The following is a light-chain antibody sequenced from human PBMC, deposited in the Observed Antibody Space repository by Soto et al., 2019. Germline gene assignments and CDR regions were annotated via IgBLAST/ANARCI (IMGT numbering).Light chain of an antibody. V-gene: IGKV3-20*01. CDR2: GAS. Sequence: EIVSSQSPGTVSLSPGERATLSCRASQSVSSSYLAWYQQRPGQAPRLLIYGASSRATGIPDRFSVSGSGTDVSAAIRILERKDLAVYYCQEYGSRGLGHGTKVEIK. CDR1: QSVSSSY. J-gene: IGKJ1*01. CDR3: QEYGSRG.